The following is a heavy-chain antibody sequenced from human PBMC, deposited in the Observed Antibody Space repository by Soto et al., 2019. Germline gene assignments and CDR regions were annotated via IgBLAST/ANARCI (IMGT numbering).Heavy chain of an antibody. CDR2: INWNGVNK. CDR1: GFMFEDYA. J-gene: IGHJ1*01. CDR3: AKDVDRLGELWGYFQN. D-gene: IGHD3-16*01. Sequence: PGGSLRLSCAVSGFMFEDYAMHWVRQAPGKGLEWVSGINWNGVNKGYADSVQGLFTISRDNAKKSLYLQMDYLRPEDTAVCFCAKDVDRLGELWGYFQNWGQGTLVTVCS. V-gene: IGHV3-9*01.